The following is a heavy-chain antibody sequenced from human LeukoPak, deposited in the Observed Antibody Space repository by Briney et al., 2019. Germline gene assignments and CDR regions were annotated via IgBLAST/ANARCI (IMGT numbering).Heavy chain of an antibody. CDR2: INNDGSST. D-gene: IGHD3-10*01. J-gene: IGHJ4*02. CDR1: GFTFTSYW. V-gene: IGHV3-74*01. Sequence: GGSLRLSCAASGFTFTSYWMYWVRQTPGKGLVWVSLINNDGSSTTYADSVKGRFTISRDNAKNTLYLQMNSLRAEDTAVYYCASHGRGGGSNDYWGQGALVTVSS. CDR3: ASHGRGGGSNDY.